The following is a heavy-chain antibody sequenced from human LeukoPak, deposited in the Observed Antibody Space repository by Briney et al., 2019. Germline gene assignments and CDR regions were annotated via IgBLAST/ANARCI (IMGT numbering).Heavy chain of an antibody. Sequence: PSETLSLTCTVSGGSISSSSYYWGWIRQPPGKGLEWTGSIYYSGSTYYNPSLKSRVTISVDTSKNQFSLKLSSVTAADTAVYYCARHSGATRPNFDYWGQGTLVTVSS. J-gene: IGHJ4*02. D-gene: IGHD6-6*01. CDR2: IYYSGST. V-gene: IGHV4-39*01. CDR3: ARHSGATRPNFDY. CDR1: GGSISSSSYY.